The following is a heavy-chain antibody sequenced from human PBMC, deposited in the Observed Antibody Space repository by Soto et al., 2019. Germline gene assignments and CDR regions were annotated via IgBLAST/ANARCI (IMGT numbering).Heavy chain of an antibody. Sequence: GGSLRLSCAASGFTFSSYSMNWVRQAPGKGLEWVSSISSSSSYIYYADSVKGRFTISRDNAKNSLYLQMNSLRAEDTAVYYCARLGGSSSWFLHYYYYYYMDVWGKGTTVTVSS. D-gene: IGHD6-13*01. V-gene: IGHV3-21*01. CDR1: GFTFSSYS. CDR3: ARLGGSSSWFLHYYYYYYMDV. J-gene: IGHJ6*03. CDR2: ISSSSSYI.